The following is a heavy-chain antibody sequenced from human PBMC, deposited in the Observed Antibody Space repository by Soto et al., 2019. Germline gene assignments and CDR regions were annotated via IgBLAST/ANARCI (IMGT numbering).Heavy chain of an antibody. J-gene: IGHJ6*02. CDR3: ARDRQFSHPRGGIAV. CDR2: ISGTGYNT. D-gene: IGHD3-10*01. CDR1: GFTFSSYA. V-gene: IGHV3-23*01. Sequence: EVQLLESGGGLVRPGGSLRLSCAASGFTFSSYAMNWVRQAPGKGLEWVSAISGTGYNTYYADSLKGRFTISRDNSKNTLSLQMNSLRAEDTAVYYCARDRQFSHPRGGIAVWGQGTTVTVSS.